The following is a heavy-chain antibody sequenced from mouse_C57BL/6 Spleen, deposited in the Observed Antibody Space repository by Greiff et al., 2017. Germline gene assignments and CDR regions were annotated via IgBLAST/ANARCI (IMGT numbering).Heavy chain of an antibody. Sequence: QVQLQQPGAELVKPGASVKLSCKASGYTFTSYWMQWVKQRPGQGLEWIGEIDPSDSYTNYNQKFKRKATLTVDTSSSTAYMQLSSLTSEDSAVYYCARRDSNDAMDYWGQGTSVTVSS. D-gene: IGHD2-5*01. J-gene: IGHJ4*01. V-gene: IGHV1-50*01. CDR1: GYTFTSYW. CDR2: IDPSDSYT. CDR3: ARRDSNDAMDY.